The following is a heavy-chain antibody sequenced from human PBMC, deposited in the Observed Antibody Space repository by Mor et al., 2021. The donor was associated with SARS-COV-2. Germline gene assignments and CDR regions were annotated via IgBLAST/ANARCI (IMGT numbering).Heavy chain of an antibody. Sequence: QKFQGRVTITRDTSASTAYMKLSSLRSEDTALYYCARLSNWGYDYWGQGTLVTV. D-gene: IGHD7-27*01. V-gene: IGHV1-3*01. CDR3: ARLSNWGYDY. J-gene: IGHJ4*02.